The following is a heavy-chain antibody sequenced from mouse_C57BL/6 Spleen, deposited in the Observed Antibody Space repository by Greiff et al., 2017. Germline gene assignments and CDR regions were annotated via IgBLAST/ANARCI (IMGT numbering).Heavy chain of an antibody. CDR3: ANDYLYWYFDV. Sequence: QVQLQQSGPELVKPGASVKISCKASGYAFSSSWMNWVKQRPGKGLEWIGRIYPGDGDTNYNGKFKGKATLTADKSSSTAYMQLSSLTSEDSAVYFCANDYLYWYFDVWGTGTTVTVSS. CDR2: IYPGDGDT. CDR1: GYAFSSSW. J-gene: IGHJ1*03. V-gene: IGHV1-82*01. D-gene: IGHD2-4*01.